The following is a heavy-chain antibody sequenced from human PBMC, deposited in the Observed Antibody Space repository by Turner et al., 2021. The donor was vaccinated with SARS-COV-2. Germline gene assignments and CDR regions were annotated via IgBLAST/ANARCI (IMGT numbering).Heavy chain of an antibody. J-gene: IGHJ5*02. Sequence: EVQLLESGGGLVQPGEALRHTWAASGFNFSTYAMSWVRLAPGKGLELVSIIIGIGTTIYDADSVKGRFTISRDNSKNTVYLQMNSLRAEDTALYYCAKRGHCSSIACLLESWGQGTLVTVSS. V-gene: IGHV3-23*01. D-gene: IGHD2-2*01. CDR3: AKRGHCSSIACLLES. CDR1: GFNFSTYA. CDR2: IIGIGTTI.